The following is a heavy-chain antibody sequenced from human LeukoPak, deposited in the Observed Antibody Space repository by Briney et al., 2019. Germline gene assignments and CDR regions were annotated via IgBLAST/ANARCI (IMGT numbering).Heavy chain of an antibody. CDR3: LTHSTSSAPNY. V-gene: IGHV3-15*01. CDR2: IKSKTDGGTT. CDR1: GFTFRSAW. D-gene: IGHD6-6*01. J-gene: IGHJ4*02. Sequence: AGGSLRLSCVVSGFTFRSAWMSWVRQAPGKRLEWVGRIKSKTDGGTTDYTGPVKGRFTITRDDSKNTLYLQMNSLKTEDTAVYYCLTHSTSSAPNYWGQGTLVTVSS.